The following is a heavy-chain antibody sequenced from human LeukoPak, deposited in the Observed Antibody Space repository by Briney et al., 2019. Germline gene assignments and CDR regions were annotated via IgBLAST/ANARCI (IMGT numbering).Heavy chain of an antibody. CDR2: ISSSSTI. V-gene: IGHV3-48*01. CDR1: GFTFSNYA. CDR3: ARGYYDSSGYPHLDDAFDI. D-gene: IGHD3-22*01. Sequence: PGGSLRLSCAASGFTFSNYAMSWVRQAPGKGLEWVSYISSSSTIYYADSVKGRFTISRDNAKNSLYLQMNSLRAEDTAVYYCARGYYDSSGYPHLDDAFDIWGQGTMVTVSS. J-gene: IGHJ3*02.